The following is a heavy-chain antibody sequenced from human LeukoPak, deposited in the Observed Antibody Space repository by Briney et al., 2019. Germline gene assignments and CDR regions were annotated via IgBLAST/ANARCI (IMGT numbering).Heavy chain of an antibody. CDR2: ISAYNGNT. CDR1: GYTFTSYG. Sequence: ASLKLSCKASGYTFTSYGISWVRQAPGQGLEWMGWISAYNGNTNYAQKLQGRVTMTTDTSTSTAYMELRSPRSDDTAVHYCARSITGKTWYFDYWGQGTMVTVSS. V-gene: IGHV1-18*01. J-gene: IGHJ4*02. D-gene: IGHD1-20*01. CDR3: ARSITGKTWYFDY.